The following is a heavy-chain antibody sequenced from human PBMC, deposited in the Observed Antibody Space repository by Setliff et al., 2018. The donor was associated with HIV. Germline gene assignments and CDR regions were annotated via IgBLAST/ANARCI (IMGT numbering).Heavy chain of an antibody. Sequence: ETLSLTCTVSGGSVGSGSYYWSWIRQSPGKGLEWIGYIYYSGITTYNPSLKSRVTISIDTSKNQFSLKLHSVTAADTAVYYCARDPPGYGDSNDFWGQGTLVTVSS. CDR3: ARDPPGYGDSNDF. D-gene: IGHD4-17*01. V-gene: IGHV4-61*01. CDR1: GGSVGSGSYY. CDR2: IYYSGIT. J-gene: IGHJ4*02.